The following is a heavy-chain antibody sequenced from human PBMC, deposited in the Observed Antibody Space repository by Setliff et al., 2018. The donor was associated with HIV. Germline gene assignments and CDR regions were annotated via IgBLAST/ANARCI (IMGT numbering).Heavy chain of an antibody. J-gene: IGHJ6*02. CDR3: ARDPSIAVAGAAV. V-gene: IGHV1-69*13. D-gene: IGHD6-19*01. CDR1: GGTFSSYA. Sequence: SVMVSCKASGGTFSSYAISWVRQAPGQGFEWMGGIIPIFGTTNYAQKFQGRVTITADEWTSTAYMELSSLRSEDTAVYYCARDPSIAVAGAAVWGQGTTVTVSS. CDR2: IIPIFGTT.